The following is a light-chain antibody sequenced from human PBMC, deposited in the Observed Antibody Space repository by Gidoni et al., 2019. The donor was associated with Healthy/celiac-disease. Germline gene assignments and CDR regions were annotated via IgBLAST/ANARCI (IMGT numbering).Light chain of an antibody. J-gene: IGKJ4*01. Sequence: EIVWTQSPGTLSLSPGERATLSCRASQSVSRSYLAWYQQNPGQAPRLLLYGASSRATGIPDRFRGSGSGPVFPLTISRLEPDDFAVYYCQQYGSSPLTFXGXTKVXIK. V-gene: IGKV3-20*01. CDR3: QQYGSSPLT. CDR2: GAS. CDR1: QSVSRSY.